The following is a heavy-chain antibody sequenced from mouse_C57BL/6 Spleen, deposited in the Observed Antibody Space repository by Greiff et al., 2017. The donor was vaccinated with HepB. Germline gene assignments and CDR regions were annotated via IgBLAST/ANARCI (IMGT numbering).Heavy chain of an antibody. J-gene: IGHJ4*01. CDR1: GYTFTDYN. CDR2: INHNNGGT. Sequence: EVQLQQSGPELVKPGASVKIPCKASGYTFTDYNMDWVKQSHGKSLEWIGDINHNNGGTIYNQKFKGKATLTVDKSSSTAYMELRSLTSEAPEVYYCARFRYYGSSYDYAMDYWGQGTSVTVSS. D-gene: IGHD1-1*01. V-gene: IGHV1-18*01. CDR3: ARFRYYGSSYDYAMDY.